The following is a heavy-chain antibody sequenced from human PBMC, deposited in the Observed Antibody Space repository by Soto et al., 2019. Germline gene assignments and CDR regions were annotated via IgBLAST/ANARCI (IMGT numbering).Heavy chain of an antibody. D-gene: IGHD3-16*02. CDR3: AKDVAPYYDYVWGSYRLYY. CDR1: GFTFSSYA. CDR2: ISGSGGST. Sequence: PGGSLRLSCAASGFTFSSYAMSWVRQAPGKGLEWVSAISGSGGSTYYADSVKGRFTISRDNSKNTLYLQMNSLRAEDTAVYYCAKDVAPYYDYVWGSYRLYYWGQGTLVTVSS. J-gene: IGHJ4*02. V-gene: IGHV3-23*01.